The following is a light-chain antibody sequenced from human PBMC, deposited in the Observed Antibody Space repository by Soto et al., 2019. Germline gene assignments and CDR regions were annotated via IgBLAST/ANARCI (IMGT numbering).Light chain of an antibody. Sequence: DIQMTQSPSSLSASVGDRVTITCQASQDITNDLNWYQQNPGKAPKVLIYEASNLETGVPSRFSGSGSETDLTFTISSLQPEDNAPDFWQQSDNVPLTFGGGNKVES. V-gene: IGKV1-33*01. CDR2: EAS. CDR3: QQSDNVPLT. CDR1: QDITND. J-gene: IGKJ4*01.